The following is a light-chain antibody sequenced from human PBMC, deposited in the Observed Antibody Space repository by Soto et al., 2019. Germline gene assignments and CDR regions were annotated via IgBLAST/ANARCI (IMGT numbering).Light chain of an antibody. CDR3: QHYNSYSEA. V-gene: IGKV3-20*01. Sequence: EIVLTQSPGTLSLSPGERATLSCRASQSVSSSYLAWYQQKPGQAPRLLIYGASSRATGIPDRFSGSGSGTVFTLTISSLQPDDFATYYCQHYNSYSEAFGQGTKVDIK. CDR2: GAS. CDR1: QSVSSSY. J-gene: IGKJ1*01.